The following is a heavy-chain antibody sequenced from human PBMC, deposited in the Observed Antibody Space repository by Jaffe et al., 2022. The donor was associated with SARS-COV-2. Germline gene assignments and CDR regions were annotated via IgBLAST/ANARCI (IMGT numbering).Heavy chain of an antibody. D-gene: IGHD6-13*01. J-gene: IGHJ4*02. CDR2: IKQDGSEK. CDR3: ARETHPAAAIDY. CDR1: GFTFSSHW. V-gene: IGHV3-7*01. Sequence: EVQLVESGGGLVQPGGSLRLSCAASGFTFSSHWMSWVRQAPGKGLERVANIKQDGSEKYYVDSVKGRFTISRDNAKNSLYLQMNSLRAEDTAVYYCARETHPAAAIDYWGQGTLVTVSS.